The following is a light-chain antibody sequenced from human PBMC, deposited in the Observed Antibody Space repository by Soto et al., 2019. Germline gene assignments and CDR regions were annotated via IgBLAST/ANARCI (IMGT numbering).Light chain of an antibody. CDR2: YDS. Sequence: SYELTQPPSVSVAPGKTARITCGGNNIGSKSVHWYQQKPGQAPVLVIYYDSDRPSGIPERFSGSNSGNTATLTISRVEAGDEADYYCQVCDSSSDHGVFGTGTKVTVL. CDR3: QVCDSSSDHGV. V-gene: IGLV3-21*04. J-gene: IGLJ1*01. CDR1: NIGSKS.